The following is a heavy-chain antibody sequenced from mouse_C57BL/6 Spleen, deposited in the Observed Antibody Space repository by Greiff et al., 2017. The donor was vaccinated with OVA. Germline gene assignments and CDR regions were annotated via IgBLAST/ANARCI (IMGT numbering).Heavy chain of an antibody. D-gene: IGHD1-3*01. CDR2: INYDGSST. V-gene: IGHV5-16*01. J-gene: IGHJ1*03. CDR1: GFTFSDYY. Sequence: EVKLVESEGGLVQPGSSMKLSCTASGFTFSDYYMAWVRQVPEKGLEWVANINYDGSSTYYLDSLKSRFIISRDNAKNILYLQMSSLKSEDTATYYCARDKVALDVWGTGTTVTVSS. CDR3: ARDKVALDV.